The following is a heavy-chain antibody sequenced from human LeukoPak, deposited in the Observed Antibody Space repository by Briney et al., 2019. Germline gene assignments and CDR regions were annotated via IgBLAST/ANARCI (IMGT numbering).Heavy chain of an antibody. CDR2: ISWNSGSI. Sequence: PGRSLRLSCAASGFTFDDYAMHWVRHAPGKGLEWVSGISWNSGSIGYADSVKGRFTISRDNAKNSLYLQMNSLRAEDTALYYCAKAGWLQLNDAFDIWGQGTMVTVSS. CDR3: AKAGWLQLNDAFDI. J-gene: IGHJ3*02. D-gene: IGHD5-24*01. V-gene: IGHV3-9*01. CDR1: GFTFDDYA.